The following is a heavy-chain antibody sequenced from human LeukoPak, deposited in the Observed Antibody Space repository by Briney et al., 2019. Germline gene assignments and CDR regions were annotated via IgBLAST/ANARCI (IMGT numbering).Heavy chain of an antibody. Sequence: ASVKVSCKASGYTFTSYYMHWVRQAPGQGLEWMGIINPSGGSTSYAQKFQGRVTMTEDTSTDTAYMELSSLRSEDTAVYYCAARNYYFDYWGQGTLVTVSS. D-gene: IGHD1-26*01. V-gene: IGHV1-46*01. CDR3: AARNYYFDY. CDR1: GYTFTSYY. CDR2: INPSGGST. J-gene: IGHJ4*02.